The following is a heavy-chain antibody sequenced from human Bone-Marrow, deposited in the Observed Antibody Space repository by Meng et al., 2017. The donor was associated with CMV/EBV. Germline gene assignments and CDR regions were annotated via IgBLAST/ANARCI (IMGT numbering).Heavy chain of an antibody. J-gene: IGHJ3*02. CDR2: ISYDGSNK. D-gene: IGHD3-3*01. CDR3: ARDPFGVVPQNS. CDR1: GFTFSSYA. V-gene: IGHV3-30-3*01. Sequence: GESLKISCAASGFTFSSYAMHWVRQAPGKGLEWVAVISYDGSNKYYADSVKGRFTISRDNSKNTLYLQMNSLRAEDTAVYYCARDPFGVVPQNSWGQGTMVSVSS.